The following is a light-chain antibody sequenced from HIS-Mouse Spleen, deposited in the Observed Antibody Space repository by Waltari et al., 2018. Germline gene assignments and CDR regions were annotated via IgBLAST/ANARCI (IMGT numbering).Light chain of an antibody. CDR3: QVWDSSSDRV. V-gene: IGLV3-21*02. CDR1: NIGSKS. J-gene: IGLJ1*01. CDR2: DDS. Sequence: SYVLTPPPSVSVAPGQTARITCGGNNIGSKSVHWYQQRPGQAPVLVVYDDSDRPSGIPGRCSGSNSGNTATLTISRVEAGDEADYYCQVWDSSSDRVFGTGTKVTVL.